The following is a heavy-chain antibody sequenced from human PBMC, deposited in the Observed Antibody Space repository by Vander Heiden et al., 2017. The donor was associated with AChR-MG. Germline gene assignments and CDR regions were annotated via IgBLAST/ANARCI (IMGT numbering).Heavy chain of an antibody. D-gene: IGHD3-9*01. CDR1: GSTFGSYS. CDR3: ARGGVGYFDWLTDY. V-gene: IGHV3-21*02. CDR2: ISSGSNII. Sequence: EVRLVESGGGLVKPGGSLRLSCAASGSTFGSYSMNWVRQAPGRGLEWVSSISSGSNIIYYADSVKGRFTISRDNAKNSLYLQMNSLRAGDTAVYFCARGGVGYFDWLTDYWGQGTLVTVSS. J-gene: IGHJ4*02.